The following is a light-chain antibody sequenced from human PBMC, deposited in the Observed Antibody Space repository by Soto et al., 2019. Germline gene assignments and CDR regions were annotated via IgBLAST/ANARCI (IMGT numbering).Light chain of an antibody. CDR2: AAS. J-gene: IGKJ1*01. V-gene: IGKV1-39*01. Sequence: DIQMTQSPSSLSASVGDRVTITCRASQSISSYLTWYQQKPGKAPKLLIYAASSLQSGVPSRFSGIGSGTDFTLTISSLQPEDFATYYCQPSYSTPPWTFGQGPKVEIK. CDR1: QSISSY. CDR3: QPSYSTPPWT.